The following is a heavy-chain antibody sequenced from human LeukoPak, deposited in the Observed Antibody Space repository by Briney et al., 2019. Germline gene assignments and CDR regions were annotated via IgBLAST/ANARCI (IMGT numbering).Heavy chain of an antibody. Sequence: KPSETLSLTCTVSGGSISSYYWSWIRQPARKGLEWIGRIYTSGSTNYNPSLKSRVTMSVDTSKNQFSLKLSSVTAADTAVYYCARSPPDTYYDFWSGYSVYWYFDLCAVAPWSLSPQ. V-gene: IGHV4-4*07. J-gene: IGHJ2*01. CDR1: GGSISSYY. CDR2: IYTSGST. D-gene: IGHD3-3*01. CDR3: ARSPPDTYYDFWSGYSVYWYFDL.